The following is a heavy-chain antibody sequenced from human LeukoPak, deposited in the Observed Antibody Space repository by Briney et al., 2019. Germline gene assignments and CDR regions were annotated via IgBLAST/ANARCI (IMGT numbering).Heavy chain of an antibody. D-gene: IGHD1-20*01. J-gene: IGHJ5*02. CDR3: ARAPYNWNDGNWFDP. CDR2: ISSSSSYI. CDR1: GFTFSSYS. V-gene: IGHV3-21*01. Sequence: GGSLRLSCAASGFTFSSYSMNWVRQAPGKGLEWVSSISSSSSYIYYADSVKGRFTISRDNAKNSLYLQMNSLRAEDTAVYYCARAPYNWNDGNWFDPWGQGTLVTVSS.